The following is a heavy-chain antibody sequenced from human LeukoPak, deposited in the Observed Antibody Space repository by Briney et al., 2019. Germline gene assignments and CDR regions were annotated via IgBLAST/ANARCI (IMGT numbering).Heavy chain of an antibody. D-gene: IGHD6-6*01. CDR2: IIPVLGMA. V-gene: IGHV1-69*04. CDR3: ARAYRDGIEYSSSFDY. Sequence: GASVKVSCKASGSTFSSYVISWVRQAPGQGLEWMGKIIPVLGMANYAQKFQGRVTITADKSTSTAYMELSSLRSEDTAVYYCARAYRDGIEYSSSFDYWGQGTLVTVSS. J-gene: IGHJ4*02. CDR1: GSTFSSYV.